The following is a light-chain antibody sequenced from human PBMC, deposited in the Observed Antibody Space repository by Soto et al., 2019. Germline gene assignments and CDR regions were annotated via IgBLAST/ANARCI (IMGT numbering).Light chain of an antibody. Sequence: DIAMTQSPDSLAVSLGERATITCKSARSPLHYSGNGDCLAWYQHKSGQPPKLLIYWASTRHSGVPDRFGGSGSGSDFTLTINSLQPEDVAIYYCQQYCTSPLTFGQGTRLEIK. CDR2: WAS. J-gene: IGKJ5*01. CDR1: RSPLHYSGNGDC. CDR3: QQYCTSPLT. V-gene: IGKV4-1*01.